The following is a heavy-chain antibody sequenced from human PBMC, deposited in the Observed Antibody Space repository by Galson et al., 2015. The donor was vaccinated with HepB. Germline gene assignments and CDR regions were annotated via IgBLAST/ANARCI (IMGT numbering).Heavy chain of an antibody. CDR3: AKDPYLYSALAGTMAGFDY. J-gene: IGHJ4*02. D-gene: IGHD6-19*01. Sequence: SLRLSCAASGFTFSNYGMHWVRQAPGKGLEWVAVISYDGSNKYYADSVKGRFTISRDNSKNTLYLQMSSLGAEDTALYYCAKDPYLYSALAGTMAGFDYWGQGALVTVSS. V-gene: IGHV3-30*18. CDR1: GFTFSNYG. CDR2: ISYDGSNK.